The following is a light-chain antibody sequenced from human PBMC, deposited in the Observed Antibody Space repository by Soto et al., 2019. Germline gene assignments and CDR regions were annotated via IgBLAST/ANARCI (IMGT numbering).Light chain of an antibody. V-gene: IGKV1-8*01. CDR1: QDISSY. J-gene: IGKJ4*01. CDR2: AAS. CDR3: QQYHTYPPLA. Sequence: AIRMTQSPSSFSASTGDRVTITCRASQDISSYLAWYQQNPGKAPKVLIYAASTLQSGVPSRFSGSGSGTDFTLTISGLQSEDFATYYCQQYHTYPPLAFGGGTKVEIK.